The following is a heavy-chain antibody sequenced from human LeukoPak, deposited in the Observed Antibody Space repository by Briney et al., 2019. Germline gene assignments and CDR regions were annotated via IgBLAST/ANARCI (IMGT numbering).Heavy chain of an antibody. Sequence: SETLSLTCAVYGGSFSGYYWSWIRQPPGKGLEWIGEINHSGSTNYNPSLKSRVTISVDTSKNQFSLKLSSVTAADTAVYYCARTRHITMIRGVTPYYFDYWGQGTLVTVSS. CDR1: GGSFSGYY. V-gene: IGHV4-34*01. D-gene: IGHD3-10*01. CDR2: INHSGST. CDR3: ARTRHITMIRGVTPYYFDY. J-gene: IGHJ4*02.